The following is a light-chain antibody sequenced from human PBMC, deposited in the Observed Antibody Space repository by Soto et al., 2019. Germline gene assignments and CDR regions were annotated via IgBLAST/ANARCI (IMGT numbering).Light chain of an antibody. J-gene: IGKJ1*01. CDR2: AAS. V-gene: IGKV3-15*01. CDR3: QQYDSCPLT. Sequence: EIVMTQSPATLSVSPGHRATLSCRASQSVGTNLAWYQQKPGQAPRLLMYAASTGASGFPTRFRGSGSETEFTLTINSLQSEDFAAYYCQQYDSCPLTFGRGTKVEIK. CDR1: QSVGTN.